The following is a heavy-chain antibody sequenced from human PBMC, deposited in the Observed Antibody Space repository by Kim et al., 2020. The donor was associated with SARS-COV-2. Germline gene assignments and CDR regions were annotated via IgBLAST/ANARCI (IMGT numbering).Heavy chain of an antibody. Sequence: SETLSLTCTVSGYSISSAYYWGWIRQPPGKGLEWIGSIYHSGSTYYNPSLKSRVTISVDTSKNQFSLKLSSVTAADTAVYYCAREGDSSSWPTQLVFDPWGQGTLVTVSS. CDR1: GYSISSAYY. CDR2: IYHSGST. J-gene: IGHJ5*02. D-gene: IGHD6-13*01. CDR3: AREGDSSSWPTQLVFDP. V-gene: IGHV4-38-2*02.